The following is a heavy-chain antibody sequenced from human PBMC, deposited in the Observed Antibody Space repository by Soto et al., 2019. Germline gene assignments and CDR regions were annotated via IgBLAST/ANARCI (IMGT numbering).Heavy chain of an antibody. CDR3: VRDLDGSGAYYTDF. J-gene: IGHJ4*02. V-gene: IGHV1-18*01. CDR2: ISAYKTNI. Sequence: QVQLVQSGAEVKKPGASVKVSCKASGYTFPNYGITWVRQAPGQGLEWMGWISAYKTNIKYAQKFQGRVTLTTDTSTSTAYMELRSLRSDDTVIYYCVRDLDGSGAYYTDFWGQGTLVTVSS. D-gene: IGHD3-10*01. CDR1: GYTFPNYG.